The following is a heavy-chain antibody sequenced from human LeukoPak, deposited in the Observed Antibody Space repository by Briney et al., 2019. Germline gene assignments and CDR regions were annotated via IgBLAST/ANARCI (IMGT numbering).Heavy chain of an antibody. CDR3: ARALRSQLLSGVFDY. D-gene: IGHD2-2*01. Sequence: SETLSLTCAVYGGSLSGYYWSWIRQPPGKGLEWIGEIYHSGSTNYNPSLKSRVNISVDTSKNQFSLKLSSVTAADTAVYYCARALRSQLLSGVFDYWGEGTLVTVSS. J-gene: IGHJ4*02. V-gene: IGHV4-34*01. CDR1: GGSLSGYY. CDR2: IYHSGST.